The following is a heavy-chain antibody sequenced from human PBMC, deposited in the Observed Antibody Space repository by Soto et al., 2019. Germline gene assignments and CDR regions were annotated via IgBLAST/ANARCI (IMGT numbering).Heavy chain of an antibody. CDR3: ARGRISHRCLDV. V-gene: IGHV3-30-3*01. D-gene: IGHD2-8*01. J-gene: IGHJ6*02. CDR2: ISYDGSNK. CDR1: GFTFSSYS. Sequence: PGGSLRLSCAASGFTFSSYSMRWVRQAPGEGLEWVAVISYDGSNKYYADPVKGRFTISRDNSKNTQYLQMDRLRPDDTALYYCARGRISHRCLDVWGQGTTVTVSS.